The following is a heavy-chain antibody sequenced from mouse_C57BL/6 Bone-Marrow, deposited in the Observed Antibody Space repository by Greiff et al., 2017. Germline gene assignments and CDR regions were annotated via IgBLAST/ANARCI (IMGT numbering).Heavy chain of an antibody. V-gene: IGHV1-55*01. CDR3: ARAGPLGRSFDY. CDR2: IYPTSGRT. CDR1: GYTFTSYW. D-gene: IGHD4-1*01. Sequence: QVQLQQPGAELVKPGASVKMSCKASGYTFTSYWITWVKQRPGQGLEWIGDIYPTSGRTNYNEKFKSKAIMTVDTSSNTAYMQRSSLTSEYSAVFYCARAGPLGRSFDYWGQGTTLTVSS. J-gene: IGHJ2*01.